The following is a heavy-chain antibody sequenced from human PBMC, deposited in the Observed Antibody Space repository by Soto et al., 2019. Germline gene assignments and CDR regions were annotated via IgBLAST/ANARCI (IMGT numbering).Heavy chain of an antibody. CDR1: GFTFSSYG. CDR3: AKERYYYDSSGPGDY. J-gene: IGHJ4*02. D-gene: IGHD3-22*01. CDR2: ISYAGNNK. Sequence: QVQLVESGGGVVQPGRSLRLSCAASGFTFSSYGMHWVRQAPGKGLEWVAIISYAGNNKYYADSVKGRFTISRDNSKNTLYLQMNSLRAEDTAVYYCAKERYYYDSSGPGDYWGQGTLVTVSS. V-gene: IGHV3-30*18.